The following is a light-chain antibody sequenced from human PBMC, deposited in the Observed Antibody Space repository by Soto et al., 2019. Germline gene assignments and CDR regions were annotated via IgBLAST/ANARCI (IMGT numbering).Light chain of an antibody. CDR3: QQSYRTPWT. Sequence: DIQMTQSPSSLSASVGDRVTITCRASQSISNWLNWYQQKPGRAPKLLIYAASSLQSGVPSRFSASGTGTDFTLTISSLQPEDFAIYYCQQSYRTPWTFGQGTKVEIK. J-gene: IGKJ1*01. CDR1: QSISNW. V-gene: IGKV1-39*01. CDR2: AAS.